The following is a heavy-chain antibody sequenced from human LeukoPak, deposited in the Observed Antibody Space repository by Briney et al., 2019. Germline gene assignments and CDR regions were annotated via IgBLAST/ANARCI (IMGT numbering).Heavy chain of an antibody. CDR3: ARTIWFGELYYYYMDV. CDR2: IIPIFGTA. J-gene: IGHJ6*03. D-gene: IGHD3-10*01. Sequence: SVKVSCKASGGTFSSYAISWVRQAPGQGLEWMGGIIPIFGTANYAQKFQGRVTVTADESTSTAYMELSSLRSEGTAVYYCARTIWFGELYYYYMDVWGKGTTVTVSS. V-gene: IGHV1-69*13. CDR1: GGTFSSYA.